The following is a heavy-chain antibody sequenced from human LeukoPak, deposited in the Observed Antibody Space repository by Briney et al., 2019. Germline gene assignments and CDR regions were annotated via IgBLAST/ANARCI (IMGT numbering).Heavy chain of an antibody. D-gene: IGHD5-24*01. Sequence: GGSLRLSCAASGFTFSTYSMNWVRQAPGKGLEWVSYISSSTSTIYYADSVKGRFTISRDNAKNSLYLQMNSLRDEDTAVYYCARAGGDGYNPMWDDWGQGTLVTVSS. CDR2: ISSSTSTI. CDR1: GFTFSTYS. CDR3: ARAGGDGYNPMWDD. J-gene: IGHJ4*02. V-gene: IGHV3-48*02.